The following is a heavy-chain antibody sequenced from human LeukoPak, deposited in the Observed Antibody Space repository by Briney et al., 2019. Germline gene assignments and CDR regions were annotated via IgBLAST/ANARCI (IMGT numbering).Heavy chain of an antibody. CDR2: ITTSSSYL. D-gene: IGHD6-13*01. Sequence: PGGSLRLSCAASGFTFSDYTMTWVRQAPGRGLEWVASITTSSSYLYYADSVKGRFTISRDNSKNTLYLQMNSLRAEDTAVYYCARDPHSSSWYSYYYYYMDVWGKGTTVTISS. CDR3: ARDPHSSSWYSYYYYYMDV. J-gene: IGHJ6*03. CDR1: GFTFSDYT. V-gene: IGHV3-21*01.